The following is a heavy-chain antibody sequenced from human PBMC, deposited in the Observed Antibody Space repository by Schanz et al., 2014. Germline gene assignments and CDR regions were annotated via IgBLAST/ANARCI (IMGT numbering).Heavy chain of an antibody. V-gene: IGHV3-23*01. CDR1: GFTFSSYA. J-gene: IGHJ4*02. Sequence: EVQLLESGGGLVQPGGSLRLSCAASGFTFSSYAMSWVRQAPGKGLEWVSAITGSGSKTYYADSVKGRFTIARDNSKNTLFLQMDSLRVEDTAVYYCARLDSSSWYPRYWGQGTLVTVSS. CDR2: ITGSGSKT. D-gene: IGHD6-13*01. CDR3: ARLDSSSWYPRY.